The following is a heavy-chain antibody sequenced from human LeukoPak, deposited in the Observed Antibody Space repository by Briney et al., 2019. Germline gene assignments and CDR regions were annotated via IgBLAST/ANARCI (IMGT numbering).Heavy chain of an antibody. Sequence: PSETLSLTCAVYGGSFSGYYWSWIRQPPGKGLEWIGEINHSGSTNYNPSLKSRVTISVDTSKNQFSLKLSSVTAADTAVYYCARTHCSSTSCYYAYYYYMDVWGKGTTVTVSS. J-gene: IGHJ6*03. D-gene: IGHD2-2*01. CDR3: ARTHCSSTSCYYAYYYYMDV. V-gene: IGHV4-34*01. CDR1: GGSFSGYY. CDR2: INHSGST.